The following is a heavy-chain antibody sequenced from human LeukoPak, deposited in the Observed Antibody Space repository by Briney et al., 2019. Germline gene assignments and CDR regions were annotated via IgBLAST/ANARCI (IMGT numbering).Heavy chain of an antibody. Sequence: SETLSLTCTVSGGSISSYYWSWIRQPPGKGLEWIGYIYYSGSTNYNPSLKSRVTILVDTSKNQFSLKLSSVTAADTAVYYCARETTTWIQLWLGALDIWGQGTMVTVSS. CDR2: IYYSGST. D-gene: IGHD5-18*01. CDR1: GGSISSYY. CDR3: ARETTTWIQLWLGALDI. V-gene: IGHV4-59*01. J-gene: IGHJ3*02.